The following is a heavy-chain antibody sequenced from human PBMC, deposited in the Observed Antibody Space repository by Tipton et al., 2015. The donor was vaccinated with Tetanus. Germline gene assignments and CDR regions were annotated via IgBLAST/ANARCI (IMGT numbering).Heavy chain of an antibody. CDR1: GFTFSSYA. CDR3: ASRGAYVGSYGSPLDY. V-gene: IGHV3-23*01. J-gene: IGHJ4*02. D-gene: IGHD1-26*01. Sequence: GSLRLSCAASGFTFSSYAMSWVRQAPGKGLEWVSAVSLSGDASFYADSVRGRFSISRDNSQNTLYLQMNSLRAEDTAVYYCASRGAYVGSYGSPLDYWGQGALVTVSS. CDR2: VSLSGDAS.